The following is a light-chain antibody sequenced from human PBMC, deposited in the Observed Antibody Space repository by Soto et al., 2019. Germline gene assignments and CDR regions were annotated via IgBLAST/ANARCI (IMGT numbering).Light chain of an antibody. CDR1: SSDIGRYKY. V-gene: IGLV2-14*03. CDR2: EVS. CDR3: GSYTGRSPLWM. Sequence: QSALTQPASVSGSPGQSITISCTGTSSDIGRYKYVSWYQQHPGKAPKVMIFEVSNRPSGVSDRFSGSKSGNTASLTISGLQAEDEADYDCGSYTGRSPLWMFGGGTKLTVL. J-gene: IGLJ3*02.